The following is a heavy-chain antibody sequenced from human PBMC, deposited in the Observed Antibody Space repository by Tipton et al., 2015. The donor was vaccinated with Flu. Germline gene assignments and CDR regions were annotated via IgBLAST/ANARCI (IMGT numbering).Heavy chain of an antibody. D-gene: IGHD6-13*01. CDR3: ARGVTAGVDY. CDR2: MSPKNGNT. V-gene: IGHV1-8*01. J-gene: IGHJ4*02. Sequence: QVQLVQSGAEVKNPGASVKVSCKASGYTFIGYDINWVRQAAGHRPEWLGWMSPKNGNTGYAQEFQGRVTMTRDTSTNTAYMELSSLQSGDTAVYYCARGVTAGVDYWGQGTLVTVSS. CDR1: GYTFIGYD.